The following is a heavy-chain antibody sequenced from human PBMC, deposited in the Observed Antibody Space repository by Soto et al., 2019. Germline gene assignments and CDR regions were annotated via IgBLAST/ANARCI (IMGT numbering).Heavy chain of an antibody. CDR3: ASEGDNGGSDY. Sequence: QVQLQESGPGLVKPSETLSLTCSVSGDSIHSYYWTWIRQPPGKGLEWIGYIYYSGSTSYNPSLERRVTFSVDRSKNHFALNLRSVTAADTAVYYCASEGDNGGSDYWGHGTLVTGSP. J-gene: IGHJ4*01. CDR2: IYYSGST. CDR1: GDSIHSYY. D-gene: IGHD4-17*01. V-gene: IGHV4-59*01.